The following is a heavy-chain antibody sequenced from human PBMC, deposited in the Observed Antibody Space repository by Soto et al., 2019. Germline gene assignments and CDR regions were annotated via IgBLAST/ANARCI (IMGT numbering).Heavy chain of an antibody. J-gene: IGHJ6*02. CDR3: ARGETSCRYCDYYGMDV. V-gene: IGHV1-69*01. CDR2: IIPIFGTA. CDR1: GGTFSSYA. Sequence: QVQLVQSGAEVKKLGSSVKVSCKASGGTFSSYAISWVRQAPGQGLEWMGGIIPIFGTANYAQKFQGRVTITADESTSTAYMELSSLRSEDTAVYYCARGETSCRYCDYYGMDVWGQGTTVTVSS. D-gene: IGHD2-2*01.